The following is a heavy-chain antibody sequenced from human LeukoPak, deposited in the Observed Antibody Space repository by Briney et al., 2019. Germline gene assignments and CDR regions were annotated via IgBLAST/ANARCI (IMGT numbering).Heavy chain of an antibody. CDR2: FSVSSGII. V-gene: IGHV3-48*01. Sequence: TGGSLRLSCAPSGSTSKTYTINWAPQPPGKGLGWFSYFSVSSGIIDYADSVRGRFTISRDNAKNSLYLQMNSLRAEDTAVYYCARGSTYYESSGQVPFDYWGQGTLVTVSS. D-gene: IGHD3-22*01. J-gene: IGHJ4*02. CDR1: GSTSKTYT. CDR3: ARGSTYYESSGQVPFDY.